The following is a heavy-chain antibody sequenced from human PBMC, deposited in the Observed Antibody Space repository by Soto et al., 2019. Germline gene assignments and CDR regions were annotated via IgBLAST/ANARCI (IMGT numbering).Heavy chain of an antibody. CDR2: ISAYNGNT. Sequence: AASVKVSCKASGYTFTSYGISWVRQAPGQGLEWMGWISAYNGNTNYAQKLQGRVTMTTDTSTSTAYMELRSLRSDDTAVYYCARVRYYYDSSGHYWYFDLWGRGTLVTVSS. J-gene: IGHJ2*01. CDR3: ARVRYYYDSSGHYWYFDL. D-gene: IGHD3-22*01. CDR1: GYTFTSYG. V-gene: IGHV1-18*04.